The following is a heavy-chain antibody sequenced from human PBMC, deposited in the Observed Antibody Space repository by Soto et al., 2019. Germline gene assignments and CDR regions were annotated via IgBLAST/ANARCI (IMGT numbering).Heavy chain of an antibody. J-gene: IGHJ5*02. D-gene: IGHD1-26*01. Sequence: GESLKISCKGFGYSFSRYWIGWVRQMPGKGLEWMGITNPGDSDTRYSPSFQGQVTISVDKSISTAYLQWSSPKASDTAMYYCASHVSGNWFDPWGQGTQVTVSS. V-gene: IGHV5-51*01. CDR2: TNPGDSDT. CDR1: GYSFSRYW. CDR3: ASHVSGNWFDP.